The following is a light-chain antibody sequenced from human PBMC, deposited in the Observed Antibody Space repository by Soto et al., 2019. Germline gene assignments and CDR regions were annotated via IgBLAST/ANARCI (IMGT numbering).Light chain of an antibody. Sequence: QSALTQPASVSGSPGQSITISCTGTSSDVGGYNYVSWYQQHPGKAPKLMIYDVSNRPSGVSNRFSGSKSGNTASLTISGRQAEDEADYYCGSYTSSSTVIFGGGTKLTVL. CDR1: SSDVGGYNY. V-gene: IGLV2-14*03. CDR3: GSYTSSSTVI. J-gene: IGLJ2*01. CDR2: DVS.